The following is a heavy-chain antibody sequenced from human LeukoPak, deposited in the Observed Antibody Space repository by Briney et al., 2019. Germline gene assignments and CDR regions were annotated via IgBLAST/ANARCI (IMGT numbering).Heavy chain of an antibody. J-gene: IGHJ4*02. CDR2: IYYSGST. CDR1: GGSISSSSYY. Sequence: KPPETLSLTCTVSGGSISSSSYYWGWIRQPPGKGLEWIGSIYYSGSTYYNPSLKSRVTISVDTSKNQFSLKLSSVTAADTAVYYCASEYSSSWYVAYWGQGTLVTVSS. V-gene: IGHV4-39*01. D-gene: IGHD6-13*01. CDR3: ASEYSSSWYVAY.